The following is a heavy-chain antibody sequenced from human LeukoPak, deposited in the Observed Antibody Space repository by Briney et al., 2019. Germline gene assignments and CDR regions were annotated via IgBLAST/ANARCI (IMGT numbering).Heavy chain of an antibody. V-gene: IGHV4-4*07. Sequence: PSETLSLTCSVSGGSINSYWWSWIRQPAGKGLEFIDCIYITGLTNYNPSLKSRLSMSVDTSKNKFSLELRSVTAADTAVYFCARAGYTISSYRFDYWGQGALVTVSS. CDR3: ARAGYTISSYRFDY. CDR1: GGSINSYW. D-gene: IGHD3-16*02. J-gene: IGHJ4*02. CDR2: IYITGLT.